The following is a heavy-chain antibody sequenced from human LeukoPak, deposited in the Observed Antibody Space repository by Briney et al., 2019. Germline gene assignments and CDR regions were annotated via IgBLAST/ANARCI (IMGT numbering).Heavy chain of an antibody. V-gene: IGHV3-21*04. Sequence: GGSLRLSCAASGFTFSSYSMNWVRQAPGKGLEWVSSISSSSSYIYYADSVKGRFTISRDNAKNSLYLQMNSLRAEDTAVYYCARARRPRHFITMVRGASMDVWGQGTTVTVSS. CDR3: ARARRPRHFITMVRGASMDV. J-gene: IGHJ6*02. CDR2: ISSSSSYI. D-gene: IGHD3-10*01. CDR1: GFTFSSYS.